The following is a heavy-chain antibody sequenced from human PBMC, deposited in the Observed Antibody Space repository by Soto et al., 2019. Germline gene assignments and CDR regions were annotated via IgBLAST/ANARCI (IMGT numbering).Heavy chain of an antibody. CDR3: ARIRDEDCSGGSCYYYFDY. Sequence: QVTLKESGPVLVKPTETLTLTCTVSGFSLSNARMGVSWIRQPPGKALEWLAHIFSNDEKSYSTSLKSRLTISKNTPQRQVXXTMTNMDPVDTATYYCARIRDEDCSGGSCYYYFDYWGQGTLVTVSS. CDR1: GFSLSNARMG. CDR2: IFSNDEK. V-gene: IGHV2-26*01. D-gene: IGHD2-15*01. J-gene: IGHJ4*02.